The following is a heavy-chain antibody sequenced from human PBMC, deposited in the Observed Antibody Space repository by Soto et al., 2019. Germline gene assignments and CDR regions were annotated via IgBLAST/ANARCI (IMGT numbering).Heavy chain of an antibody. CDR2: ISSSAGTI. D-gene: IGHD3-10*01. V-gene: IGHV3-11*01. J-gene: IGHJ6*02. CDR3: ARAPYFGSGTYYYYALDV. CDR1: GLTFSDHY. Sequence: QVQLVESGGGLVKPGGSLRLSCAASGLTFSDHYMTWIRQAPGKGLEWMSYISSSAGTIYYADSVKGRFTISRDNAKNSLYLQITNLRAEDTAVYYCARAPYFGSGTYYYYALDVWGQATKATVSS.